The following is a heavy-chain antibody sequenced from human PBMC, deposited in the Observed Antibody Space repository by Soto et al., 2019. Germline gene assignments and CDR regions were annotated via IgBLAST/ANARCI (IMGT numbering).Heavy chain of an antibody. V-gene: IGHV1-18*01. CDR2: ISAYNGNT. CDR3: ARDRPDWLFYGMDV. D-gene: IGHD3-9*01. Sequence: QVQLVQSGAEVKKPGASVKVSCKASGYTFTSYGISWVRQAPGQGLEWMGWISAYNGNTNYAQKLQGRVTMTTDTYTSRAYMELRSVRSGDTAVYYCARDRPDWLFYGMDVWGQGTTVTVSS. CDR1: GYTFTSYG. J-gene: IGHJ6*01.